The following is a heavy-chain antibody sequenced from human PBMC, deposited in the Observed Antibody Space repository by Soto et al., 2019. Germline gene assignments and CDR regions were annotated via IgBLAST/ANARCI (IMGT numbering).Heavy chain of an antibody. D-gene: IGHD1-1*01. CDR2: IGPDGSNI. J-gene: IGHJ4*02. V-gene: IGHV3-74*01. CDR3: VRDNNWSFGY. Sequence: PGGSLRLSCAASGFIFSSHWMHWVRQAPGKGLVGVSHIGPDGSNIWEADSVQGRFTISRDNARNRLYLQMNSLRDEDTAIYYRVRDNNWSFGYWGQGILVTVSS. CDR1: GFIFSSHW.